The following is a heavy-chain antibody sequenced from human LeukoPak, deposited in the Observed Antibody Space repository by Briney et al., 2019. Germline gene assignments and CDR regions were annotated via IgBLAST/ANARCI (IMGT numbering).Heavy chain of an antibody. V-gene: IGHV3-48*04. J-gene: IGHJ3*02. D-gene: IGHD3-16*01. CDR2: IRSSGSGT. Sequence: PGGSLRLSCAASGFTFSSFSMNWVRQAPGKGLEWVSYIRSSGSGTDYTGSVKGRFTISRDNAKNSMSLQMNNLRAEDTAVYYCARDLLDYADYGLDVFDIWGQGTLVTVSS. CDR1: GFTFSSFS. CDR3: ARDLLDYADYGLDVFDI.